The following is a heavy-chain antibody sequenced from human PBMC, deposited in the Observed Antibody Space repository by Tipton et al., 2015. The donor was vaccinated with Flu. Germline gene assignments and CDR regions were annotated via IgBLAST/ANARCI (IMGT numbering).Heavy chain of an antibody. CDR1: GDSISSDYH. J-gene: IGHJ4*02. CDR2: VSRSGST. Sequence: TLSLTCAVSGDSISSDYHWGWVRQFPGKGLEWIGTVSRSGSTIYNPSLSSRVTISVDKSKNQFSLKLSSVTAADTAVYYCAKGISLGEFDYWGQGTLVTVSS. CDR3: AKGISLGEFDY. D-gene: IGHD3-10*01. V-gene: IGHV4-38-2*01.